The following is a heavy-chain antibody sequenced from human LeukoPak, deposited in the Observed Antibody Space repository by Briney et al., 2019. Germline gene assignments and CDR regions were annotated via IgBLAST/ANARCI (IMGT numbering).Heavy chain of an antibody. CDR2: IYHSGST. J-gene: IGHJ6*02. V-gene: IGHV4-59*08. Sequence: SETLSLTCTVSGGSINYYYWSWIRQPPGKGLEWIGHIYHSGSTNYNPSFKSRVTISVDTSQNYFSLKLSSVTAADTAVYYCVRHAATRHNYGMDVWGQGTTVTVSS. CDR1: GGSINYYY. D-gene: IGHD6-13*01. CDR3: VRHAATRHNYGMDV.